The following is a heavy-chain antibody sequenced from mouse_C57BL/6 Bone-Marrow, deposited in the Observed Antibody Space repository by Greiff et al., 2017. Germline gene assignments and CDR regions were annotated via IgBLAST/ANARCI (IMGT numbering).Heavy chain of an antibody. CDR2: ISNGGGST. D-gene: IGHD3-1*01. Sequence: EVQGVESGGGLVQPGGSLKLSCAASGFTFSDYYMYWVRQTPEKRLEWVAYISNGGGSTYYPDTVKGRFTISRDNAKNTLYLQMSRLKSDDTAMYYCARGYAYWGQGTSVTVSS. J-gene: IGHJ4*01. V-gene: IGHV5-12*01. CDR1: GFTFSDYY. CDR3: ARGYAY.